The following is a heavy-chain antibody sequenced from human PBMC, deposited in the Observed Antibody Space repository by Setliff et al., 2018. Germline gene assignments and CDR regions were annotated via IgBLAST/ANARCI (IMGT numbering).Heavy chain of an antibody. V-gene: IGHV4-39*07. D-gene: IGHD6-6*01. CDR1: GDSIRSSRYY. Sequence: SETLSLTCTVSGDSIRSSRYYWGWIRQPPGKGLEWIGSIYSSGNTYYNPSLKRRVTISVDTTKNQFSLQLNSVTAADTAVYYCARDPLSVAARPGYWGQGTLVTVSA. CDR2: IYSSGNT. J-gene: IGHJ4*02. CDR3: ARDPLSVAARPGY.